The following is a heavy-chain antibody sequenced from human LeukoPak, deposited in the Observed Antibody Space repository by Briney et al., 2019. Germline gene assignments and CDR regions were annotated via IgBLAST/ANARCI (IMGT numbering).Heavy chain of an antibody. J-gene: IGHJ4*02. Sequence: ASVKVSCKASGYTFTNYGITWVRQAPGQGLEWMGWIAAYNDNTNYAQKFQGRITMTTDTSTSTAYTELRSLTSDDTAMYYCASGYSYRFYFDFWGQGTLVTVSS. CDR1: GYTFTNYG. CDR3: ASGYSYRFYFDF. D-gene: IGHD5-12*01. CDR2: IAAYNDNT. V-gene: IGHV1-18*01.